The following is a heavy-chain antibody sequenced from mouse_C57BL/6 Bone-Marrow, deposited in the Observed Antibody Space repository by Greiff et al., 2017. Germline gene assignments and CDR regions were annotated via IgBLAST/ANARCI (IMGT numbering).Heavy chain of an antibody. Sequence: VQLKESGGGLVKPGGSLKISCAASGFTFSSYAMSWVRQTPEKRLEWVATISDGGSYTYYPDNVKGRFTISRDNAKNNLYLQMSHLKSEDTAMYYCARDRGLRRDFFAYWGQGTLVTVSA. CDR3: ARDRGLRRDFFAY. CDR1: GFTFSSYA. CDR2: ISDGGSYT. V-gene: IGHV5-4*01. D-gene: IGHD2-4*01. J-gene: IGHJ3*01.